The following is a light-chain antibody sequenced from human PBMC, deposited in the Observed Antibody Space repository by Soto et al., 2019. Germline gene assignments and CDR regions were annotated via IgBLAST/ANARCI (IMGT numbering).Light chain of an antibody. CDR3: SSYTSSGIYV. V-gene: IGLV1-40*01. CDR1: GSNIGAGFD. Sequence: QSVLAQPPSVSGAPGQRVAISCTGSGSNIGAGFDVHWYQQLPGRAPQLLIYGSNNRPSGVPDRFSGSKSGTSASLAITGLQAEDEADYYCSSYTSSGIYVFGTGTKLTVL. J-gene: IGLJ1*01. CDR2: GSN.